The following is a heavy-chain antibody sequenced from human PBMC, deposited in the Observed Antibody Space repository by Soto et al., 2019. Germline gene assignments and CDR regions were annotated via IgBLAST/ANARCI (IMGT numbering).Heavy chain of an antibody. CDR2: IRSKANSYAT. D-gene: IGHD3-16*02. Sequence: EVQLVESGGGLVQPGGSLKLSCAASGFTFSGSAMHWVRQASGKGLEWVGRIRSKANSYATAYAASVKGRFTISRDDSKNTAYRQMNSLKTEDTAVYYCTRLDRVDDYIWGSYRSSSAFDIWGQGTMVTVSS. CDR3: TRLDRVDDYIWGSYRSSSAFDI. J-gene: IGHJ3*02. CDR1: GFTFSGSA. V-gene: IGHV3-73*01.